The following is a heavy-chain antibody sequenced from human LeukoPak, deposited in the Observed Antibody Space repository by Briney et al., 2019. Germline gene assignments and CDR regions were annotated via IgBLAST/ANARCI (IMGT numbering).Heavy chain of an antibody. CDR1: GFTFSSYG. CDR2: ISGSGGST. V-gene: IGHV3-23*01. J-gene: IGHJ4*02. Sequence: GGSLRLSCAASGFTFSSYGMSWGRQAPGKRLEWVSDISGSGGSTYYAESVKGRFTISRDNSKNTLYLKMNSLRAEDTAVYYCAKVLSGTYYPWDYWGQGTLVTVSS. D-gene: IGHD1-26*01. CDR3: AKVLSGTYYPWDY.